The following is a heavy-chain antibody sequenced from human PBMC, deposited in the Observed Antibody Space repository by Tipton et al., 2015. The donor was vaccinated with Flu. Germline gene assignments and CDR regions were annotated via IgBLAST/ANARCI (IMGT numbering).Heavy chain of an antibody. Sequence: TLSLTCAVYGGSFSGYYWSWIRQPPGKGLEWIGEINHSGSTNYNPSLKSRVTISVDTSKNQFSLKLSSVTAADTAVYYCARGGRNTVTPDYWGQGTLVTVSS. CDR2: INHSGST. J-gene: IGHJ4*02. V-gene: IGHV4-34*01. CDR1: GGSFSGYY. CDR3: ARGGRNTVTPDY. D-gene: IGHD4-11*01.